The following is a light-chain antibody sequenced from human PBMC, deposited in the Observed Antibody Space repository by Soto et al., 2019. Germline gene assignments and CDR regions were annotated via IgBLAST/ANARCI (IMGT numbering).Light chain of an antibody. Sequence: EIVLTQSPGPLSLSPGERATLSCRASQSVSSNYLAWYQRKPGQAPRLLIYGASNRATGIPNRFSGSGSGTDFTLTITRLEPEDFVVYYCQQYGSSPPTFGQGTKVEI. V-gene: IGKV3-20*01. CDR2: GAS. CDR3: QQYGSSPPT. J-gene: IGKJ1*01. CDR1: QSVSSNY.